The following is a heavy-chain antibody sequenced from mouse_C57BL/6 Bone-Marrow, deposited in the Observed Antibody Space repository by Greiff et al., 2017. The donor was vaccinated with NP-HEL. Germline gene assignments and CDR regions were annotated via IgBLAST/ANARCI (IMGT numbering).Heavy chain of an antibody. CDR1: GFTFSSYA. J-gene: IGHJ2*01. CDR3: AREGQLRPFDY. Sequence: EVKVVESGGGLVKPGGSLKLSCAASGFTFSSYAMSWVRQTPEKRLEWVATISDGGSYTYYPDNVKGRFTISRDNAKNNLYLQMSHLKSEDTAMYYCAREGQLRPFDYWGQGTTLTVSS. D-gene: IGHD3-2*02. CDR2: ISDGGSYT. V-gene: IGHV5-4*01.